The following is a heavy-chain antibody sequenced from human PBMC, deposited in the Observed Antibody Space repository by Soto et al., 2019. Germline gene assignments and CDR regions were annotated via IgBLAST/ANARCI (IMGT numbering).Heavy chain of an antibody. CDR1: GASVSTPYW. J-gene: IGHJ3*01. D-gene: IGHD6-19*01. CDR2: VYHTGGN. CDR3: AYSTGWYRLDV. V-gene: IGHV4-4*01. Sequence: QVYLQESGPGLVKPSGTLSLTCAVSGASVSTPYWWTWVRQPPGKDLEWIGDVYHTGGNNYNPSLMSRVTISLDKSKNQFSLDMMSVTAADTAIYCCAYSTGWYRLDVWGQGTMVIVSS.